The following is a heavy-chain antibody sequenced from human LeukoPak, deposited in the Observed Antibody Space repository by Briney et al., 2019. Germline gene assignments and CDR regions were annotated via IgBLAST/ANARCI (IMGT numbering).Heavy chain of an antibody. CDR2: IYNGGSA. J-gene: IGHJ4*02. CDR1: GFNVSSKY. Sequence: GGSLRLSCAASGFNVSSKYMSWVRQAPGKGLEWVSVIYNGGSANYADAGKGRFTISRDNSKNKVYLQMNSLRVEDTAVYYCAREASYSGSWWYFDHWGQGTLVTVSS. CDR3: AREASYSGSWWYFDH. D-gene: IGHD6-13*01. V-gene: IGHV3-66*01.